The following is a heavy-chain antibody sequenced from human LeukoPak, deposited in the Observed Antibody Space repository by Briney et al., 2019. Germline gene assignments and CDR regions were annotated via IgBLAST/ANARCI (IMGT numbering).Heavy chain of an antibody. CDR3: AKYRYGYRGMDS. CDR1: GGSFSGYF. V-gene: IGHV4-34*01. Sequence: PSETLSLTCRVYGGSFSGYFWIWFRQPPGKGLEWIGEINYSGSTNYNSSLKRRAIISVDTSKNQFSLKLTSVTAADTAVYFCAKYRYGYRGMDSWGQGTQVTVSS. J-gene: IGHJ4*02. D-gene: IGHD5-18*01. CDR2: INYSGST.